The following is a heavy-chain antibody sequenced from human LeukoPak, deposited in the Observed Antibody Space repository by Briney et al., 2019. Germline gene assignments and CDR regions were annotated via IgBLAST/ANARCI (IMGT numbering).Heavy chain of an antibody. CDR2: VSGTGDST. CDR1: GGSFSGYY. Sequence: PSETLSLTCAVYGGSFSGYYWSWVRQAPGKGLEWVSSVSGTGDSTYYADSVKGRFTISRDNFKNRLYLQMNSLRDDDTAVYYCAKASREYSSTWYYWGQGTLVTVSS. V-gene: IGHV3-23*01. J-gene: IGHJ4*02. CDR3: AKASREYSSTWYY. D-gene: IGHD6-13*01.